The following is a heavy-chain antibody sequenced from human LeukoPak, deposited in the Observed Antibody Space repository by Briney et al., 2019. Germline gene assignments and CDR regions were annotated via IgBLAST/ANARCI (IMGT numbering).Heavy chain of an antibody. Sequence: GGSLRLSCAASGFTFSGYYMSWIRQAPGKGLEWVSYISSSGSTMYYSDSVKGRFTISGDNAKKSLYLQMNSLRVEDTAVYYCARESGRSADCWGQGTLVTVSS. J-gene: IGHJ4*02. CDR3: ARESGRSADC. CDR2: ISSSGSTM. V-gene: IGHV3-11*04. D-gene: IGHD3-10*01. CDR1: GFTFSGYY.